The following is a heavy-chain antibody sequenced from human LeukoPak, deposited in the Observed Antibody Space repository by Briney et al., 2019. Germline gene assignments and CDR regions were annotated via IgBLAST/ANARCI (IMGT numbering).Heavy chain of an antibody. J-gene: IGHJ4*02. CDR1: GFTFSSYS. V-gene: IGHV3-21*01. CDR3: ARDVQDTMIGDY. D-gene: IGHD3-22*01. Sequence: GGSLRLSCAASGFTFSSYSMNWVRQAPGKGLEWVSSISSSSSYIYYADSVKGRFTISRDNAKNSLYLQMNSLRAEDTAVYYCARDVQDTMIGDYWGQGTLVTVSS. CDR2: ISSSSSYI.